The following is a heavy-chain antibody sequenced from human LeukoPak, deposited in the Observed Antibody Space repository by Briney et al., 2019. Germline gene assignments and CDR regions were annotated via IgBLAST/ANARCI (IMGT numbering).Heavy chain of an antibody. J-gene: IGHJ4*02. D-gene: IGHD3-16*01. CDR1: GGSISXFY. Sequence: SETLSLTCTVSGGSISXFYWXWIXXPPGKXLECIGYISYSGSTNYNPSLKSRVTISVDTSKNQFSLKLSSVTAADTAVYYCARYGGYYFDYWGQGTLVTVSS. V-gene: IGHV4-59*08. CDR2: ISYSGST. CDR3: ARYGGYYFDY.